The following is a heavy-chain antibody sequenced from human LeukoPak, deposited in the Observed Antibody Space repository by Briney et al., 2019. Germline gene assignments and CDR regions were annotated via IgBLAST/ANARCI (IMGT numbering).Heavy chain of an antibody. J-gene: IGHJ4*02. Sequence: YAXSXVRQAPGXGLXWVSAISGSGGSTYYADSVKGRFTISRXNSKXTLYLQMNSLRAEDTAVYYXXXXXXXXXXXXXXDYWGQXTXVTVSS. CDR3: XXXXXXXXXXXXXDY. V-gene: IGHV3-23*01. CDR1: YA. CDR2: ISGSGGST.